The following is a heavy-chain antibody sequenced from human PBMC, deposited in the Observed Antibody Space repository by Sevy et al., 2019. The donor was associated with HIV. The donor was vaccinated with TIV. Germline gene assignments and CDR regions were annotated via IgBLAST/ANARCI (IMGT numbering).Heavy chain of an antibody. J-gene: IGHJ4*02. CDR1: GYTLTELS. CDR3: AVLITNSDPRGGDY. CDR2: FDPEDGET. Sequence: ASVKVSCKVSGYTLTELSMHWVRQAPGKGLEWIGGFDPEDGETIYAQKFQGRVTMTEDTSTDTAYMELSSLRSEDTAVYYCAVLITNSDPRGGDYWGQGTLVTVSS. D-gene: IGHD1-26*01. V-gene: IGHV1-24*01.